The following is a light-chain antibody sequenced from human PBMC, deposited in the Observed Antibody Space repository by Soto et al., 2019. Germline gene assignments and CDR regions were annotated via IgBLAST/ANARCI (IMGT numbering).Light chain of an antibody. CDR1: QSVRNNY. CDR3: QQYGSSGT. CDR2: GAS. Sequence: EIVLTQSPGTLSLSPGERATLSCRASQSVRNNYLAWYQQRPGQGPRLLIYGASNRATGIPDRISGSGSGTDFTLTISRLEPEDFAVYYCQQYGSSGTFGQGTKVDIK. J-gene: IGKJ1*01. V-gene: IGKV3-20*01.